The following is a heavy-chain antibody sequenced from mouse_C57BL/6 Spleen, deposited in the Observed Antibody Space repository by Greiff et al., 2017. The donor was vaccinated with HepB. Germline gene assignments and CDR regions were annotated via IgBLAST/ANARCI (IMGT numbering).Heavy chain of an antibody. Sequence: EVQLVESGGGLVKPGGSLKLSCAASGFTFSSYAMSWVRQTPEKRLEWVATISDGGSYTYYPDNVKGRFTISRDNAKNNLYLQMSHLKSEDTAMYYCAREPYYYGSSYRYFDYWGQGTTLTVSS. CDR3: AREPYYYGSSYRYFDY. V-gene: IGHV5-4*01. J-gene: IGHJ2*01. CDR1: GFTFSSYA. D-gene: IGHD1-1*01. CDR2: ISDGGSYT.